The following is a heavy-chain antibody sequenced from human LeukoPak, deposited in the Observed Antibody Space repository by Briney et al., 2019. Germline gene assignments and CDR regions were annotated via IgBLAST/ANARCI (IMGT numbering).Heavy chain of an antibody. CDR1: GFTFSSYS. Sequence: GGSLRLSCAASGFTFSSYSINWVRQAPGKGLEWVSSISSSSSYIYYADSVKGRFTISRDNAKNSLYLQMNSLRAEDTAVYYCARDLTWEVPFDYWGQGTLVTVSS. D-gene: IGHD1-26*01. CDR2: ISSSSSYI. V-gene: IGHV3-21*01. CDR3: ARDLTWEVPFDY. J-gene: IGHJ4*02.